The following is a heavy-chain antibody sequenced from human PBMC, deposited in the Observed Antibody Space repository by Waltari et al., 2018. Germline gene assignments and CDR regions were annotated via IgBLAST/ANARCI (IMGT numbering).Heavy chain of an antibody. CDR3: ARESGYSLGYYYYYYMDV. J-gene: IGHJ6*03. Sequence: QVQLVPSGADVKKPGASVKVSCQDSGSTFTRHYMPWVRQAPGHGLEWMGRINPNSGGKNYAEKFQGRVTMTRDTSISTAYMELSRLRSDDTAVYYCARESGYSLGYYYYYYMDVWGKGTTVTVSS. D-gene: IGHD3-3*01. CDR2: INPNSGGK. CDR1: GSTFTRHY. V-gene: IGHV1-2*06.